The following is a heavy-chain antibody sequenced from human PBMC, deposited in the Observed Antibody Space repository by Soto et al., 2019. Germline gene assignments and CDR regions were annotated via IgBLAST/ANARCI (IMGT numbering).Heavy chain of an antibody. CDR2: IYWNGNE. D-gene: IGHD3-10*01. CDR1: GFSLTTSGVG. J-gene: IGHJ6*02. Sequence: QITLRESGRARVRPTQTLTLTGTYSGFSLTTSGVGVGWFRQPPGQALQWLALIYWNGNENYSPSLNNRLTVTKDTSKTQVVLTMTNVGPVDTATYYCAPELSGYYYAMDVWGQGTNVTVSS. V-gene: IGHV2-5*01. CDR3: APELSGYYYAMDV.